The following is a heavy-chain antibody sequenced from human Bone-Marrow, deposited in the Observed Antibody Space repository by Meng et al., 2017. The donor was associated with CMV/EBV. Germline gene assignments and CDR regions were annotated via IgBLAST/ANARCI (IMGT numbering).Heavy chain of an antibody. V-gene: IGHV3-21*01. D-gene: IGHD3-3*01. J-gene: IGHJ6*02. Sequence: GESLKISCAASGFTFSSYSMNWVRQAPGKGLEWVSSISSSSSYIYYADSVKGRFTISRDNAKNSLYLQMNSLRAEDTAVYYCARGPYDFWSGYFYYYGMDVWGQGTTVTVSS. CDR2: ISSSSSYI. CDR3: ARGPYDFWSGYFYYYGMDV. CDR1: GFTFSSYS.